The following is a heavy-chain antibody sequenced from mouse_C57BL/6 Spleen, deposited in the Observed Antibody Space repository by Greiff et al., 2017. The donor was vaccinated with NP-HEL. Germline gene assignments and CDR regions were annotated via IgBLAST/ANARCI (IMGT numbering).Heavy chain of an antibody. CDR2: IYPRSGNT. V-gene: IGHV1-81*01. J-gene: IGHJ4*01. CDR1: GYTFTSYG. CDR3: ARKEGAMDY. Sequence: VQGVESGAELARPGASVKLSCKASGYTFTSYGISWVKQRTGQGLEWIGEIYPRSGNTYYNEKFKGKATLTADKSSSTAYMELRSLTSEDSAVYFCARKEGAMDYWGQGTSVTVSS.